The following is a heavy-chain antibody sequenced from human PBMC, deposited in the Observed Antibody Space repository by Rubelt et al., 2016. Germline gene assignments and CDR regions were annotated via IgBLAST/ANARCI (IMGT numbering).Heavy chain of an antibody. Sequence: QVTLRESGPALVKPTQTLTLTCTFSGFSLSTSGMCVSWIRQPPGKALEWLARIDWVDDQYYSTSLKTRLTISKDTSKNQVVLTMTNMDPVDTATYYCARILLPDYYDSSGGMDVWGQGTTVTVSS. V-gene: IGHV2-70*15. J-gene: IGHJ6*02. CDR2: IDWVDDQ. CDR3: ARILLPDYYDSSGGMDV. CDR1: GFSLSTSGMC. D-gene: IGHD3-22*01.